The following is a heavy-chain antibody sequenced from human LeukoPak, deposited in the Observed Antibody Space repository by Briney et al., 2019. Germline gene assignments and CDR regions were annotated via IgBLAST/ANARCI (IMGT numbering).Heavy chain of an antibody. V-gene: IGHV3-30*02. CDR1: GFTLSNYG. CDR3: AKISEYDSSGPSDY. CDR2: IRYDGSNK. D-gene: IGHD3-22*01. Sequence: GGSLRPSCAASGFTLSNYGMHWVRQAPGKGLERVTFIRYDGSNKYYADSVKGRFTISKDNSKNTLYLQMNSLRAEDTALYYCAKISEYDSSGPSDYWGQGTLVTVSS. J-gene: IGHJ4*02.